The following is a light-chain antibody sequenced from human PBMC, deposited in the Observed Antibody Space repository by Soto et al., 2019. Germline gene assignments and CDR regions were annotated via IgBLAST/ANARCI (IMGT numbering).Light chain of an antibody. Sequence: EIVMTQSPATLSVSPGDRATLSCRASQSVSSSLAWYQQIPGQAPRLLIYDASTRATGITARFGGSGSGTEFTLTISSLQSEDFAVYYCQQYNNWTPLTFGGGTKVELK. V-gene: IGKV3-15*01. CDR1: QSVSSS. CDR3: QQYNNWTPLT. CDR2: DAS. J-gene: IGKJ4*01.